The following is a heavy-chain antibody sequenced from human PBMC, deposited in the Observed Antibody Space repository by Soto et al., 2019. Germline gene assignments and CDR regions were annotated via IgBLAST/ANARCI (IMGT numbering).Heavy chain of an antibody. J-gene: IGHJ6*02. Sequence: PGGSLRLSCAASGFTFSSYAMSWVRQAPGKGLEWVSAISGSGGGTYYADSVKGRFTISRDNSKNNLYLQMNSLRAEDTAVYYCAKDLVRNYCSGGSCYSGGTYYYYYGMDVWGQGTTVTVSS. CDR1: GFTFSSYA. D-gene: IGHD2-15*01. V-gene: IGHV3-23*01. CDR2: ISGSGGGT. CDR3: AKDLVRNYCSGGSCYSGGTYYYYYGMDV.